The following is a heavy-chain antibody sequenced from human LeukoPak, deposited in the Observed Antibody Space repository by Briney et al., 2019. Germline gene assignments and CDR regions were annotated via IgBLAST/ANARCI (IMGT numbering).Heavy chain of an antibody. J-gene: IGHJ4*02. CDR2: INPNSGGT. Sequence: EASVKVSCKASGYTFISYDINWVRQATGQGLEWMGWINPNSGGTNYAQKFQGRVTMTRDTSISTAYMELSRLRSDDTAVYYCASIRYSSGWYSGRSVFDYWGQGTLVTVSS. CDR1: GYTFISYD. D-gene: IGHD6-19*01. V-gene: IGHV1-2*02. CDR3: ASIRYSSGWYSGRSVFDY.